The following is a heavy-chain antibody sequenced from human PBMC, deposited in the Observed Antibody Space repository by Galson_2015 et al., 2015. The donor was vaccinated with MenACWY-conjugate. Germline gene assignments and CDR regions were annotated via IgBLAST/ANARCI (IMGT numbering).Heavy chain of an antibody. CDR1: GYRFSKYW. Sequence: QSGAEVTKPGESVKISCQGSGYRFSKYWIGWVRQMPGKGLEWMGIIYPTDSDTKYSPSFQGQVTISADKSINTAYLQWSSLKASDTAMYYCARAPVMVTFGGVADAFDIWGLGTMVTVSS. D-gene: IGHD3-16*01. V-gene: IGHV5-51*01. J-gene: IGHJ3*02. CDR3: ARAPVMVTFGGVADAFDI. CDR2: IYPTDSDT.